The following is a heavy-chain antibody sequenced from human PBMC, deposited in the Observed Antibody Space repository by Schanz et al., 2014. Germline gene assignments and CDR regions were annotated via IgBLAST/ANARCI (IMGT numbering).Heavy chain of an antibody. J-gene: IGHJ4*02. CDR1: GFSFSDYG. D-gene: IGHD3-22*01. CDR3: AKSYDTSGYSGFDY. V-gene: IGHV3-30*18. CDR2: ISYHGSEK. Sequence: QVQLVESGGSVVQPGRSLRLSCAGSGFSFSDYGMHWVRQAPGRGLEWVAVISYHGSEKYYADSVKGRFTISRDNSKNTLYLQMNSLRTADTAMYFSAKSYDTSGYSGFDYWGQGTLVTVSS.